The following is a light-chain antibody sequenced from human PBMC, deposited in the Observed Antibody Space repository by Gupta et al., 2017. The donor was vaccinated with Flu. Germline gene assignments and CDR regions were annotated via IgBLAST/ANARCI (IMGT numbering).Light chain of an antibody. Sequence: DVVITQIPVSLPVTLGQPATISCKSSQSLVYADGNIYLNWFHQRPGQSPRRLIYKSSNRDSGVPDRFSGSGSGTDFTLKITRVEAEDVGLYYCMQGSNWPYTFGQGTKLEIK. V-gene: IGKV2-30*01. CDR1: QSLVYADGNIY. CDR2: KSS. CDR3: MQGSNWPYT. J-gene: IGKJ2*01.